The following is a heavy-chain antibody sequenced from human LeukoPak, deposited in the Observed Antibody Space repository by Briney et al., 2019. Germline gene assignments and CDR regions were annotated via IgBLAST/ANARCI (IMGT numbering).Heavy chain of an antibody. V-gene: IGHV5-51*01. CDR3: ARVVKRGYTYGYFDY. Sequence: GESLKISCKGSGYSSWIGWVRQMPGKGLEWMGIISPGDSDTRYSPSFLGQVTISADKSISTAYLQWSSLKASDTAMYYRARVVKRGYTYGYFDYWGQGTLVTVSS. J-gene: IGHJ4*02. D-gene: IGHD5-18*01. CDR1: GYSSW. CDR2: ISPGDSDT.